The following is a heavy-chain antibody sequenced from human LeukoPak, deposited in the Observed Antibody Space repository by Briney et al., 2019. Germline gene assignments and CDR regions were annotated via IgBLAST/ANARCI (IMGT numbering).Heavy chain of an antibody. V-gene: IGHV4-34*01. CDR2: INHSGST. Sequence: SPSETLSLTCAVYGGSFSGYYWSWIRQPPGKGLEWIGEINHSGSTNYNPSLKSRVTISVDTSKNQFSLKLSSVTAADTAVYYCARGGRTYYYDSSGYYSPDYWGQGTLVTVSS. D-gene: IGHD3-22*01. J-gene: IGHJ4*02. CDR1: GGSFSGYY. CDR3: ARGGRTYYYDSSGYYSPDY.